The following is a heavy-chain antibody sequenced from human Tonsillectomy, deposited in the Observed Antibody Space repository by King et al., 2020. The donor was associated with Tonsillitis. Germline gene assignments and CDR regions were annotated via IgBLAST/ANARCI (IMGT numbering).Heavy chain of an antibody. CDR2: IYYSGST. CDR1: GGSISSYY. D-gene: IGHD3-9*01. CDR3: AREGYYDILTDQGTWFDP. J-gene: IGHJ5*02. Sequence: VQLQESGPGLVKPSETLSLTCTVSGGSISSYYWSWIRQPPGKGLEWIGYIYYSGSTNYNPSLKSRVTISVDTSKNQFSLKLSSVTAADTAVYYCAREGYYDILTDQGTWFDPWGQGTLVTVSS. V-gene: IGHV4-59*01.